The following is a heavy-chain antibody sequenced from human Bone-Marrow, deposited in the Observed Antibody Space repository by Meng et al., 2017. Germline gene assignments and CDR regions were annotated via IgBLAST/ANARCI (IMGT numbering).Heavy chain of an antibody. D-gene: IGHD5-12*01. J-gene: IGHJ4*02. Sequence: EVYLWEAGGGLGPPGRSLRLSCAASGFTFSSHWMHWVRQAPGKGLEWVSRINPDGSSTAYADSVKGRFTISRDNAKNTLYLQLNSLRGEDTAVYYCTRDFDSGYGLWGQGTLVTVSS. V-gene: IGHV3-74*01. CDR2: INPDGSST. CDR1: GFTFSSHW. CDR3: TRDFDSGYGL.